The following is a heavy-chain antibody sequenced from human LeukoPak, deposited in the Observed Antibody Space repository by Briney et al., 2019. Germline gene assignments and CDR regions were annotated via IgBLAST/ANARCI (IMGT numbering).Heavy chain of an antibody. D-gene: IGHD3-3*01. CDR3: ATAAGADFFDY. J-gene: IGHJ4*02. V-gene: IGHV3-23*01. CDR2: ISGSGGTT. CDR1: GFGFRSYA. Sequence: GGSLRLSCAASGFGFRSYAMSWVRQAPGMGLEWVSAISGSGGTTDYADSVKGRFTISRDNSKNTLYLQMNSLRAEDTAVYYCATAAGADFFDYWGQGTLVTVSS.